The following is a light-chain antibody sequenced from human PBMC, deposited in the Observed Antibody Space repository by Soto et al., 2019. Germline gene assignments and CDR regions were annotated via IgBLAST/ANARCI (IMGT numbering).Light chain of an antibody. V-gene: IGLV1-40*01. CDR1: SGNIGAGYD. CDR2: GNT. CDR3: QSHDSSLNSWV. J-gene: IGLJ3*02. Sequence: QSVLTQPPSMSGAPGQRVTISCTGSSGNIGAGYDVHWYQLLPGTAPKLLIYGNTNRPSGVPDRFSGSKSGTSASLAITGLRAEDEADYYCQSHDSSLNSWVFGGGTKLTVL.